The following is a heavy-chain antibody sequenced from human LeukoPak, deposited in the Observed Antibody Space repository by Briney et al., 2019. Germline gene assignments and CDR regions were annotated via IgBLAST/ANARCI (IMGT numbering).Heavy chain of an antibody. CDR1: GFSFDSYA. CDR2: ISSGSNYI. J-gene: IGHJ4*02. Sequence: GGSLRLSCVASGFSFDSYAMHWVRQAPGQGLEWVSSISSGSNYIYYTDPVKGRFTISRDNAKNSLYLQINSLRAEDTAVYYCARGGEGADYWGQGTLVTVSS. CDR3: ARGGEGADY. D-gene: IGHD3-16*01. V-gene: IGHV3-21*06.